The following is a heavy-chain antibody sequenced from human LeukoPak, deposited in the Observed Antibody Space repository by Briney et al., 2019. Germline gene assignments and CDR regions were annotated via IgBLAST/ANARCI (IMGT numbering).Heavy chain of an antibody. V-gene: IGHV4-4*07. Sequence: SETLSLTCTVAGGSISSYYWSWIRQPAGKGLEWIGRIYTSGSTNYNPSLKSRVTMSVDTSKNQFSLKLSSVTAADTAVYYCARDGCSSTSCYVFDYWGQGTLVTVSS. CDR3: ARDGCSSTSCYVFDY. J-gene: IGHJ4*02. CDR2: IYTSGST. CDR1: GGSISSYY. D-gene: IGHD2-2*01.